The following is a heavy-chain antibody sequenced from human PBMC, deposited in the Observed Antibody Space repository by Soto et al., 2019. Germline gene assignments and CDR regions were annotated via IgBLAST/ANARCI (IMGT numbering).Heavy chain of an antibody. D-gene: IGHD6-13*01. J-gene: IGHJ3*02. CDR1: GFTFSSYA. V-gene: IGHV3-23*01. Sequence: PGGSLRLSCAASGFTFSSYAMRWVRQAPGKGLEWVSSISGSGGSTYYADSVQGRFTISRDNSKNTLYLQMNSLRAEDTAVYYCAKGGLGIPDAFDIWGQGTMVTVSS. CDR2: ISGSGGST. CDR3: AKGGLGIPDAFDI.